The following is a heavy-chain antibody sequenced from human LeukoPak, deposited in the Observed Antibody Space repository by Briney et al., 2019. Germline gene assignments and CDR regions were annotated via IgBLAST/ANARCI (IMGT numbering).Heavy chain of an antibody. CDR1: GFTLSSYA. CDR2: ISYDGSNK. CDR3: ARGGYYYDSSGHPDYFDY. V-gene: IGHV3-30-3*01. D-gene: IGHD3-22*01. J-gene: IGHJ4*02. Sequence: PGGSLRLSCAASGFTLSSYAMHWVRQAPGKGLEWVAVISYDGSNKYYADSVKGRFTISRDNSKNTLYLQMNSLRAEDTAVYYCARGGYYYDSSGHPDYFDYWGQGTLVTVSS.